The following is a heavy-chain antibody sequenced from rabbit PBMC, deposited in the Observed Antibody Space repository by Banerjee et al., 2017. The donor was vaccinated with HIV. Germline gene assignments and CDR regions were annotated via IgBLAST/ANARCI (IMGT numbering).Heavy chain of an antibody. CDR2: INTGSCGST. CDR3: ATRDMDINYYAPSFKL. D-gene: IGHD1-1*01. V-gene: IGHV1S45*01. CDR1: GFSFSNKYV. Sequence: QEQLVESGGGLVQPEGSLTITCPASGFSFSNKYVMFWVRQAPGKGLEWIACINTGSCGSTYYASWAKGRFPISKTSSATVTLQMPSLTAADTATYFCATRDMDINYYAPSFKLWGPGTLVTVS. J-gene: IGHJ4*01.